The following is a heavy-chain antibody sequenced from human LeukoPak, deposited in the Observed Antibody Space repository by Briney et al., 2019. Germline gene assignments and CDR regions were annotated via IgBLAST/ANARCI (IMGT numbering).Heavy chain of an antibody. D-gene: IGHD1-26*01. CDR1: GGSISSSSYY. V-gene: IGHV4-39*01. CDR2: IYYSGST. Sequence: SETLSLTCTVSGGSISSSSYYWGWIRQPPGKGLEWIVSIYYSGSTYYNPSLKSRVTISVDTSKNQFSLKLSSVTAADTAVYYCARGVVGATTGAYSFDYWGRGTLVTVSS. CDR3: ARGVVGATTGAYSFDY. J-gene: IGHJ4*02.